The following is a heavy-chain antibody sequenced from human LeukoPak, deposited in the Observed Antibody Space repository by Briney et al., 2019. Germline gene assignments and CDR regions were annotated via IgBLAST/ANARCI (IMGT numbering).Heavy chain of an antibody. V-gene: IGHV1-69*05. CDR2: IIPIFCTA. CDR1: GGTFSSYA. D-gene: IGHD3-22*01. CDR3: AGPGIDYDSSGYYSPDAFDI. Sequence: SVKVSCKASGGTFSSYAISWVRQAPGQGLEWMGRIIPIFCTANYAQKFQGRVTITTDESTSTAYRELSSLRSEDTAVYYCAGPGIDYDSSGYYSPDAFDIWGQGTMVTVSS. J-gene: IGHJ3*02.